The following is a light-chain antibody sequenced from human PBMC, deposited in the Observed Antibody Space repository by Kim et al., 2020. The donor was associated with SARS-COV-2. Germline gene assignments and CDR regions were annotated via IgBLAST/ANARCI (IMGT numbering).Light chain of an antibody. Sequence: SASVGDRVTNTCRASQGISSYLAWYQQKAGNAPKLLIYAASTLQSGVPSRFSGSVSGTEFTLTISSLQPEDFATYYCQQLNSYPPSFGQGTKLEI. J-gene: IGKJ2*03. CDR1: QGISSY. V-gene: IGKV1-9*01. CDR3: QQLNSYPPS. CDR2: AAS.